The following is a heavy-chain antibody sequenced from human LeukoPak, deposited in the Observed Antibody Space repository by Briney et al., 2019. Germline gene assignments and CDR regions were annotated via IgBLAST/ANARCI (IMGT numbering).Heavy chain of an antibody. CDR3: AKETAVTGACES. J-gene: IGHJ4*02. CDR1: GFTFNSYG. V-gene: IGHV3-23*01. Sequence: GGSLRLSCAASGFTFNSYGMSWVRQAPGKGLEWVSAISGSGGSTYYTESLKGRFTISRDNSRNTLYLQMNSLRAEDTAVYYCAKETAVTGACESWGPGTLVTVSS. CDR2: ISGSGGST. D-gene: IGHD6-19*01.